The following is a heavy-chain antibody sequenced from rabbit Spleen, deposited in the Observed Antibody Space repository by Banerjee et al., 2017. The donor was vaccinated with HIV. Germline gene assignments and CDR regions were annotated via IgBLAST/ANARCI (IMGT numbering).Heavy chain of an antibody. Sequence: QLEESGGGLVKPEGSLTLTCKASGFSFSSGYDMCWVRQAPGKGLEWIGYIDLLFGTTYYASWVNGRFTISSDNAQNTLYLQLHSLTAADTATYFCVRGASGSGYYSLWGQGTLVTVS. CDR3: VRGASGSGYYSL. J-gene: IGHJ3*01. CDR2: IDLLFGTT. CDR1: GFSFSSGYD. V-gene: IGHV1S7*01. D-gene: IGHD1-1*01.